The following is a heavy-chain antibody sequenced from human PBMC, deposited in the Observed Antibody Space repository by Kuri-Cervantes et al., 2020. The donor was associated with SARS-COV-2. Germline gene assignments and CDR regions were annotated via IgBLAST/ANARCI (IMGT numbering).Heavy chain of an antibody. Sequence: GGSLRLSCAASGFTFSSYAMHWVRQAPGKGLEWVSAISGSGGSTYYADSVKGRFTISRDNSKNTLYLQMNSLRAEDTAVYYCAKGRPSFGVVIMENDWYFDLWGRGTLVTVSS. V-gene: IGHV3-23*01. D-gene: IGHD3-3*01. CDR2: ISGSGGST. CDR3: AKGRPSFGVVIMENDWYFDL. J-gene: IGHJ2*01. CDR1: GFTFSSYA.